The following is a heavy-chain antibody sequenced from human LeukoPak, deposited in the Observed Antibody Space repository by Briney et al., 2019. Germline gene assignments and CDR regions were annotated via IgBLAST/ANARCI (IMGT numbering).Heavy chain of an antibody. Sequence: SVKLSCKASGGTFSSYAINWVRQAPGQGHEWMGGMILIFDTTNYTQNFQGRVTITADKTTNTAYMELSSLRSEDTAVYYGARAIRGSKIASRYYFYDMDIWGKGTTVTVSS. CDR1: GGTFSSYA. V-gene: IGHV1-69*06. D-gene: IGHD3-10*01. CDR2: MILIFDTT. J-gene: IGHJ6*03. CDR3: ARAIRGSKIASRYYFYDMDI.